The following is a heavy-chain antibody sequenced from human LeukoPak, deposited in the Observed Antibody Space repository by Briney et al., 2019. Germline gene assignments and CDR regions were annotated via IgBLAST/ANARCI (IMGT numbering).Heavy chain of an antibody. J-gene: IGHJ4*02. CDR2: MNPNNGKT. D-gene: IGHD2-2*01. V-gene: IGHV1-8*01. CDR1: GYTFTNYD. CDR3: ARDHYLGIGYCSSTSCLDY. Sequence: ASVKVSCKASGYTFTNYDINWVRQATGQGLEWMGWMNPNNGKTGYAQKFQGRVTMTRSTSISTAYMELSSLRSDDTAVYFCARDHYLGIGYCSSTSCLDYWGQGALVSVSS.